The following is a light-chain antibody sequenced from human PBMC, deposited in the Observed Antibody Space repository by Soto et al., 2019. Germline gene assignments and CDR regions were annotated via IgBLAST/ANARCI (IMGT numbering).Light chain of an antibody. J-gene: IGLJ3*02. CDR2: EVS. V-gene: IGLV2-8*01. CDR1: SSDLGGYDY. CDR3: SSYAGSNNLV. Sequence: QSVLTQPPSASGSPGQSVTISCTGTSSDLGGYDYVSWYQQHPGKAPKLIIYEVSKRPSGVPDRFSGSKSGNTASLTVSGLQAEDEADYYCSSYAGSNNLVFAGGTKLTVL.